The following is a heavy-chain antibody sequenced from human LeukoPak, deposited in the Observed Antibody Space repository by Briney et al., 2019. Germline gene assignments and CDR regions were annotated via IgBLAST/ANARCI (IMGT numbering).Heavy chain of an antibody. V-gene: IGHV3-23*01. J-gene: IGHJ4*02. Sequence: GSLRPSCAASGVTFSSYAMSWVREAPGKGLEWVSAISGSGGSTYYADSVKGRFTISRDNSKDTLYLQMNSLRAEDTAVYYCAKDRSGSDGLFDYWGEGTLVTVSS. CDR1: GVTFSSYA. D-gene: IGHD1-26*01. CDR3: AKDRSGSDGLFDY. CDR2: ISGSGGST.